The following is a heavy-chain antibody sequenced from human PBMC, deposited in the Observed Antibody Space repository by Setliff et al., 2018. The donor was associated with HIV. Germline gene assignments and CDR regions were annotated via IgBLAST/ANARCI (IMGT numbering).Heavy chain of an antibody. CDR2: RSPIFSTT. Sequence: SVKVSCKGSGDTFTTYVVSWVRQAPGQGLEWMGGRSPIFSTTNYAQKFQGRVTITTDESTSRAYMELSSLRSEDTVVYYCAITSRGYSLQRGGAFDIWGQGTLVTVSS. CDR1: GDTFTTYV. D-gene: IGHD3-22*01. J-gene: IGHJ3*02. V-gene: IGHV1-69*05. CDR3: AITSRGYSLQRGGAFDI.